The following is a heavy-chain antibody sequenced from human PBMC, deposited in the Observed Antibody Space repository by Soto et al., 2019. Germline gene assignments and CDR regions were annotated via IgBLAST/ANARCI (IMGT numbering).Heavy chain of an antibody. CDR1: GFTVSSNY. CDR3: ARGITIFGVVITGMDV. V-gene: IGHV3-53*01. D-gene: IGHD3-3*01. Sequence: GGSLRLSCAASGFTVSSNYMSWVRQAPGKGLEWVSVIYSGGSTYYADSVKGRFTISRDNSKNTLYLQMNSLRAEDTAVYYCARGITIFGVVITGMDVWGQGTTVTVSS. CDR2: IYSGGST. J-gene: IGHJ6*02.